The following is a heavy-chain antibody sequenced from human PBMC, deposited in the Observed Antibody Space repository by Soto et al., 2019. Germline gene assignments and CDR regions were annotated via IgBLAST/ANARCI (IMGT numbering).Heavy chain of an antibody. V-gene: IGHV1-18*01. D-gene: IGHD2-15*01. CDR1: GYTFTSCG. CDR2: ISAYNGNT. CDR3: VRLSGCGGRSFYIPDY. J-gene: IGHJ4*02. Sequence: QVQLVQSGAEVMQPGASVKVSCKASGYTFTSCGISWVRQAPGQGLEWMGWISAYNGNTNYAQNFDGRVTINTDTSTRTAYMVLSSLRSDDTAVYYCVRLSGCGGRSFYIPDYWGQGTLLTVSS.